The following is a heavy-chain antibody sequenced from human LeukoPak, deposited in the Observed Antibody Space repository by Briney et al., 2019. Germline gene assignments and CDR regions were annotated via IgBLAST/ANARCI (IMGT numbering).Heavy chain of an antibody. CDR2: IYYSGST. Sequence: SETLSLTCTVSGVSISSYYWSWIRQPPGKGLEWIGYIYYSGSTNYNPSLKSRVTISVDTSKNQFSLKLSSVTAADTAVYYCARVDTVRVAFDIWGQGTMVTVSS. J-gene: IGHJ3*02. CDR1: GVSISSYY. CDR3: ARVDTVRVAFDI. D-gene: IGHD5-18*01. V-gene: IGHV4-59*01.